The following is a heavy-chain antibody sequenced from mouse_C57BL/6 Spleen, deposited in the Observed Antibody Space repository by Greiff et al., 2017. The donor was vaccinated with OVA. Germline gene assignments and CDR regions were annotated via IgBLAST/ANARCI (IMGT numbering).Heavy chain of an antibody. CDR1: GYTFTSYW. D-gene: IGHD1-1*01. V-gene: IGHV1-64*01. CDR2: IHPNSGST. Sequence: VQLQQPGAELVKPGASVKLSCKASGYTFTSYWMHWVKQRPGQGLEWIGMIHPNSGSTNYNEKFKSKATLTVAKSSSTAYMQLSSLTSEDSAVYYCARWGTTVVTYYAMDYWGQGTSVTVSS. J-gene: IGHJ4*01. CDR3: ARWGTTVVTYYAMDY.